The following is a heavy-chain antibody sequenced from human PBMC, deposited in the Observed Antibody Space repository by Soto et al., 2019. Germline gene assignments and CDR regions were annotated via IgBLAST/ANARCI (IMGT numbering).Heavy chain of an antibody. D-gene: IGHD2-8*01. Sequence: SETLSLTCTVSGGSISSGDYYWSWIRQPPGKGLEWIGYIYYSGSTYYNPSLKSRVTISVDTSKNMVFPQMNSLRAEDTALYYCAKNGLDNSPSAIDSWGPGTLVTVSS. CDR3: AKNGLDNSPSAIDS. J-gene: IGHJ4*02. V-gene: IGHV4-30-4*01. CDR2: IYYSGST. CDR1: GGSISSGDYY.